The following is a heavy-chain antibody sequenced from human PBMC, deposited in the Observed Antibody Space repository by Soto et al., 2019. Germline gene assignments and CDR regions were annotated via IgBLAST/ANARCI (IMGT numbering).Heavy chain of an antibody. Sequence: FLRLSCAASGFTFSSYAMSWVRQAPGKGLEWVSAISGSGGSTYYADSVKGRFTISRDNSKNTLYLQMNSLRAEDTAVYYCAKDLVVVPAAIQTLWKNYYYGMDVWGQGTTVTVSS. CDR1: GFTFSSYA. V-gene: IGHV3-23*01. D-gene: IGHD2-2*02. CDR2: ISGSGGST. CDR3: AKDLVVVPAAIQTLWKNYYYGMDV. J-gene: IGHJ6*02.